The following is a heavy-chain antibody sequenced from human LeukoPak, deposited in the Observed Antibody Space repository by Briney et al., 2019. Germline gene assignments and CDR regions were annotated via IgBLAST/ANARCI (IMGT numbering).Heavy chain of an antibody. D-gene: IGHD6-13*01. V-gene: IGHV1-2*02. Sequence: ASVKVSCKASGYTFTDFYIHWVRQAPGQGLEWMGWINPNSGGTNYAQNFQGRVTMTRDTSISTAYMELSRLASDDTAVYYCARPYSPARWGLAAADYYYMDVWGKGTTVTVSS. CDR2: INPNSGGT. CDR3: ARPYSPARWGLAAADYYYMDV. J-gene: IGHJ6*03. CDR1: GYTFTDFY.